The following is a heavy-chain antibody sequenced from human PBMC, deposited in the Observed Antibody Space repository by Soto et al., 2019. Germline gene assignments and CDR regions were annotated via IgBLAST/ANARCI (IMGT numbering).Heavy chain of an antibody. D-gene: IGHD3-10*01. CDR1: GYTFTSYG. CDR2: ISAYNGNT. CDR3: ARKGGSGSYYGSDYYYGMDV. V-gene: IGHV1-18*04. J-gene: IGHJ6*02. Sequence: ASVKVSCKASGYTFTSYGISWVRQAPGQGLEWMGWISAYNGNTNYAQKLQGRVTMTTDTSTSTAYMELRSLRSDDTAVYYRARKGGSGSYYGSDYYYGMDVWGQGTTVTVSS.